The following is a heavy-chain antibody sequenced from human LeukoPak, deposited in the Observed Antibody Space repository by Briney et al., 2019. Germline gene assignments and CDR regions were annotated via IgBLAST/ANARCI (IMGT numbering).Heavy chain of an antibody. CDR1: GFTFSSSW. J-gene: IGHJ4*02. V-gene: IGHV3-7*01. Sequence: PGGSLGLSCAASGFTFSSSWMSWVRQAPGKGLEWVANIKQDGSEKYYVDSVKGRFTISRDNAKNSLYLQMNSLRAEDTAVYYCARVVPPLYYFDYWGQGTLVTVSS. D-gene: IGHD3-10*01. CDR2: IKQDGSEK. CDR3: ARVVPPLYYFDY.